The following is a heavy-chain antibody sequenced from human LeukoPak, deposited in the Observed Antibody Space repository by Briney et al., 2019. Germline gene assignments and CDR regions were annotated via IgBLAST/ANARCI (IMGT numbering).Heavy chain of an antibody. D-gene: IGHD3-22*01. CDR3: AREFDYYDSSGYPY. CDR2: ISSSGSTI. J-gene: IGHJ4*02. Sequence: GGSLRLSCAASGFTFSTYEMNWVRQAPGKGLEWVSYISSSGSTIYYADSVKGRFTISRDNAKNSLYLQMNSLRAEDTAVYYCAREFDYYDSSGYPYWGQGTLVTVSS. CDR1: GFTFSTYE. V-gene: IGHV3-48*03.